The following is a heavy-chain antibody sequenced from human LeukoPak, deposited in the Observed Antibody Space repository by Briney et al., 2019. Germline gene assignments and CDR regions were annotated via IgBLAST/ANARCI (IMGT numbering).Heavy chain of an antibody. V-gene: IGHV4-59*01. CDR3: ARYIWGSYPTFEDY. CDR2: ISYSGSA. Sequence: SETLSLTCTVSGGSISSYYWSWIRQPPGKGLEWIGYISYSGSANYNPSLKSRVTISVDTSKNQFSLKLSSVTAADTAVYYCARYIWGSYPTFEDYWGQGTLVTVSS. D-gene: IGHD3-16*02. CDR1: GGSISSYY. J-gene: IGHJ4*02.